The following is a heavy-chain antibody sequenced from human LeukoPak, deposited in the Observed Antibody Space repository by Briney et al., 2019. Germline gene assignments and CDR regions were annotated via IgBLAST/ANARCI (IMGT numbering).Heavy chain of an antibody. CDR2: IYYSGST. V-gene: IGHV4-59*12. CDR1: GGSISSYY. Sequence: SQTLSLTCTVSGGSISSYYWSWIRQPPGKGLEWIGYIYYSGSTYYNPSLKSRVTISVDTSKNQFSLKLSSVTAADTAVYYCARDSGRGYLVYWGQGTLVTVSS. D-gene: IGHD1-26*01. J-gene: IGHJ4*02. CDR3: ARDSGRGYLVY.